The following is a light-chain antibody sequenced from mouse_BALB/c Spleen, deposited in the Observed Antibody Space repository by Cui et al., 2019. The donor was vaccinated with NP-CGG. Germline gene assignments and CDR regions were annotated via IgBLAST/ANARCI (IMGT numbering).Light chain of an antibody. CDR3: ALWYSNHWV. Sequence: QAVATHGSALTTSPGETVTLTCRSSAGAVTTSNYANWVQEKPDHLFTGLIGGTNNRAPGVPARFSGSLIGDKAALTITGAQTEDEAIYFCALWYSNHWVFGGGTKLTVL. CDR2: GTN. CDR1: AGAVTTSNY. J-gene: IGLJ1*01. V-gene: IGLV1*01.